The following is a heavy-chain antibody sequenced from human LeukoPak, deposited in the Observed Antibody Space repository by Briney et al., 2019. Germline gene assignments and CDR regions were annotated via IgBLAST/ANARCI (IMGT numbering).Heavy chain of an antibody. D-gene: IGHD5-18*01. Sequence: GGSLRLSCVASGFTFSDYYMTRIRQAPGKGLEWVSYMSSGGSTIYYADSVKGRFSISRDNAKNSLYLQMNSLRVEDTATYYCARGGRGFNYDYQDYWGQGTLVTVSS. V-gene: IGHV3-11*01. CDR3: ARGGRGFNYDYQDY. J-gene: IGHJ4*02. CDR1: GFTFSDYY. CDR2: MSSGGSTI.